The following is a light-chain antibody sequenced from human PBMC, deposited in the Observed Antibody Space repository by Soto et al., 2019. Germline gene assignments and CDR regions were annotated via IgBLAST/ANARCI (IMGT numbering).Light chain of an antibody. CDR2: RNN. CDR1: SSNIGSNT. CDR3: AAWDDSLNGLV. Sequence: HSALTQPASVSGTPGQRVTISCSGSSSNIGSNTVNWYHQLPGTAPKLLIYRNNQRPSGVPDRFSGSKSGTSASLAIGGLQSEDEADYYCAAWDDSLNGLVFGGGTKLTV. V-gene: IGLV1-44*01. J-gene: IGLJ2*01.